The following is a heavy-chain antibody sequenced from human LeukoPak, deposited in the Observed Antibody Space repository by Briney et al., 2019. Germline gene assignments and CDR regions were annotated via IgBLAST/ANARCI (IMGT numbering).Heavy chain of an antibody. CDR1: GFTFSSYA. D-gene: IGHD2-15*01. CDR3: AKDRSPLVYCSGGSCYIFDY. J-gene: IGHJ4*02. V-gene: IGHV3-23*01. CDR2: ISGSGGST. Sequence: GGSLRLSCAASGFTFSSYAMSWVSQAPGKGLEWVSAISGSGGSTYYADSVKGRFTISRDNSKNTLYLQMNSLRAEDTAVYYCAKDRSPLVYCSGGSCYIFDYWGQGTLVTVSS.